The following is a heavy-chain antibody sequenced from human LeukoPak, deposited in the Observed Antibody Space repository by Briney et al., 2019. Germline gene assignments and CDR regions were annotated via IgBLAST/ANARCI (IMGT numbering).Heavy chain of an antibody. V-gene: IGHV3-21*01. J-gene: IGHJ5*02. D-gene: IGHD6-19*01. Sequence: GGSLRLSCAASGFTFSSYSMIWVRQAPGNGLEWVSSISSSSSYIYYADSVKGRFTISRDNAKNSLYLQMNSLRAEDTAVYYCARDGDSSGWYPNWFDPWGQGTLVTVSS. CDR1: GFTFSSYS. CDR3: ARDGDSSGWYPNWFDP. CDR2: ISSSSSYI.